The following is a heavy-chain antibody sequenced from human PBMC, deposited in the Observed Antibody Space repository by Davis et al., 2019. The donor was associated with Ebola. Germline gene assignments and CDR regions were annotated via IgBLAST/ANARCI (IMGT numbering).Heavy chain of an antibody. J-gene: IGHJ6*02. CDR1: GGSISSSSYY. CDR3: ARDSRPWKYAMDV. V-gene: IGHV4-39*07. CDR2: INHSGST. D-gene: IGHD6-13*01. Sequence: MPSETLSLTCTVSGGSISSSSYYWSWIRQPPGKGLEWIGEINHSGSTNYNPSLKRRVTISVDTSKNQFSLKLSSVTAADTAVYYCARDSRPWKYAMDVWGQGTTVIVSS.